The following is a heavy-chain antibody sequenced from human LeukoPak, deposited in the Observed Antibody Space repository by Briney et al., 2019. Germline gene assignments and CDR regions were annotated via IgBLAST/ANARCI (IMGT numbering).Heavy chain of an antibody. Sequence: GGSLRLSCAASGFTFSNYAMSWVRQAPGKGLEWVSGISGSGGSTYYADSVKGRFTISRDNSKNTLFLQMKSLRDEDKAVYYCAKLEASWGQGTLVTVSS. CDR1: GFTFSNYA. CDR3: AKLEAS. J-gene: IGHJ5*02. D-gene: IGHD5-24*01. CDR2: ISGSGGST. V-gene: IGHV3-23*01.